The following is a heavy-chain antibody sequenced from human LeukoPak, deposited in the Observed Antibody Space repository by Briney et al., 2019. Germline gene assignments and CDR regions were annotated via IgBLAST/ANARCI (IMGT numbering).Heavy chain of an antibody. CDR1: GFAFNEYT. CDR3: GKDLAGSYLLDY. CDR2: ITWDGATT. D-gene: IGHD1-26*01. Sequence: PGGSLRLSCVASGFAFNEYTMHWVRQAPGKGLEWVSLITWDGATTYYADSVKGRFTISRDNSKHSLYLQMNSLSTEDTALYYCGKDLAGSYLLDYWGQGTLVTVSS. J-gene: IGHJ4*02. V-gene: IGHV3-43*01.